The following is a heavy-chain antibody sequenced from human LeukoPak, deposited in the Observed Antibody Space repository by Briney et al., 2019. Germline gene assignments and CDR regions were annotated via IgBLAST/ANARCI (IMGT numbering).Heavy chain of an antibody. Sequence: GRSLRLSCAASGFTFDDYAMHWVRQAPGKGLEWVSGISWNSGSIGYADSVKGRFTISRDNAKNSLYLQMNSLRAEDTALYYCARGSGGDYRDYYYYGMDVWGQGTTVTVS. CDR2: ISWNSGSI. V-gene: IGHV3-9*01. CDR3: ARGSGGDYRDYYYYGMDV. CDR1: GFTFDDYA. D-gene: IGHD4-17*01. J-gene: IGHJ6*02.